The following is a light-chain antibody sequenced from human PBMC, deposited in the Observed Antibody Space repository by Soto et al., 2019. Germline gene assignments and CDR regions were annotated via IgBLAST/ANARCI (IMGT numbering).Light chain of an antibody. CDR1: QSVSSSY. V-gene: IGKV3-20*01. CDR2: GAS. CDR3: QQDYKFLT. J-gene: IGKJ4*01. Sequence: EIVLTQSPGTLSLSPGERATLSCRASQSVSSSYLAWYQQKPGQAPRLLIYGASSRATGIPDRFSGSGSGTDFTLTISSLQPEDFAVYYCQQDYKFLTFGGGTKVDI.